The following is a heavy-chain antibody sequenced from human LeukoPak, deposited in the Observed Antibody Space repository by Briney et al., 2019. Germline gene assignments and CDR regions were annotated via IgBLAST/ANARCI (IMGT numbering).Heavy chain of an antibody. CDR3: AKDPTKYDILTGYYPSWFDP. CDR1: GFTFSSYA. Sequence: GGSLRLSCAASGFTFSSYAMSWVRQAPGKGLEWVSAISGSGGSTYYADSVKGRFTISRDNSKNTLYLQMNSLRAEDTAVYYCAKDPTKYDILTGYYPSWFDPWGQGTLVTVSS. D-gene: IGHD3-9*01. V-gene: IGHV3-23*01. CDR2: ISGSGGST. J-gene: IGHJ5*02.